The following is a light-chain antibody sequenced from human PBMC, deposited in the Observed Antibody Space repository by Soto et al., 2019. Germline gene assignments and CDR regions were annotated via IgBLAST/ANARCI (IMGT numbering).Light chain of an antibody. J-gene: IGKJ2*01. V-gene: IGKV1-6*01. CDR1: HDIRKD. CDR3: LQDYNYPFT. CDR2: GAS. Sequence: AIQMTQSPSSLSASVGDRVTITCRASHDIRKDLAWYQQKPGKAPQILIYGASTLQTGVASRFSGSGSATDFTLTISSLQPEDSAAYYCLQDYNYPFTFGQGTKVDIK.